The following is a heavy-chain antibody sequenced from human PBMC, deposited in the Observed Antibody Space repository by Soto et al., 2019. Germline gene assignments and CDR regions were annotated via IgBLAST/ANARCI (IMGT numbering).Heavy chain of an antibody. J-gene: IGHJ4*02. V-gene: IGHV6-1*01. D-gene: IGHD2-2*01. CDR3: ARGIIVVVPAAMRVFDY. Sequence: QVQLQQSGPGLVKPSQTLSLTCAISGDSVSSNSAAWNWIRQSPSRGLEWLGRTYYRSKWYNDYALSVKSRITINPDTSKNQFSLQLNSVTPEDTAVYYCARGIIVVVPAAMRVFDYWGQGTLVTVSS. CDR2: TYYRSKWYN. CDR1: GDSVSSNSAA.